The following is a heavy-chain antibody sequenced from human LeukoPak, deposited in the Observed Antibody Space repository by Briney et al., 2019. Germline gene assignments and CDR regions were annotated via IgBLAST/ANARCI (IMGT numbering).Heavy chain of an antibody. Sequence: PSETLSLTCTVSGGSFSSYYWSWIRQPAGKGLEWIGRIYTSGSTNYNSSLKSRVTMSVDTSKNQVSLKLSSVTAADTAVYYCARHVTTSGYYYTYFDYWGQGTLVTVSS. J-gene: IGHJ4*02. V-gene: IGHV4-4*07. CDR2: IYTSGST. CDR1: GGSFSSYY. D-gene: IGHD3-22*01. CDR3: ARHVTTSGYYYTYFDY.